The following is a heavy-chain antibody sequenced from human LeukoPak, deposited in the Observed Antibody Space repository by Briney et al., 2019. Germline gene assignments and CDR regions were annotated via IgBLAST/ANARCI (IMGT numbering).Heavy chain of an antibody. CDR3: ARDIAVAGYYYYYYGMDV. Sequence: GGSLRLSCAASGFTFSSYAMHWVRQAPGKGLEWVAVISDDGSNKYYADSVKGRFTISRDNSKNTLYLQMNSLRAEDTAVYYCARDIAVAGYYYYYYGMDVWGQGTTVTVSS. V-gene: IGHV3-30-3*01. CDR1: GFTFSSYA. D-gene: IGHD6-19*01. CDR2: ISDDGSNK. J-gene: IGHJ6*02.